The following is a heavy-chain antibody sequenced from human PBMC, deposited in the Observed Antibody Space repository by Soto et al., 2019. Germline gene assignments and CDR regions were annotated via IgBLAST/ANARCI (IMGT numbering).Heavy chain of an antibody. CDR2: IDPSDSYT. Sequence: GESLKISCKGSGYSFTSYWISWVRQMPGKCLEWMGRIDPSDSYTNYSPSFQGHVTISADKSISTAYLQWSSLKASDTAMYYCARHGYGGNSGDYNWFDPWGQGTLVTVSS. D-gene: IGHD2-21*02. J-gene: IGHJ5*02. CDR3: ARHGYGGNSGDYNWFDP. CDR1: GYSFTSYW. V-gene: IGHV5-10-1*01.